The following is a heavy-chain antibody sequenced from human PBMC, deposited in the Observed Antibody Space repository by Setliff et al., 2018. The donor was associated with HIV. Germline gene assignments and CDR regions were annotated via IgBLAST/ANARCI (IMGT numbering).Heavy chain of an antibody. CDR1: GFSLSTSGMC. D-gene: IGHD6-19*01. CDR2: IDWDDDK. Sequence: SGPTLVNPTQTLTLTCTFSGFSLSTSGMCVSWIRQPPGKALEWLARIDWDDDKYYSTSLKTRLTISKDTPKNQVVLTMTNMDPVDTATYYCARIHSSADYYYMDVWGKGTTVTVSS. V-gene: IGHV2-70*11. J-gene: IGHJ6*03. CDR3: ARIHSSADYYYMDV.